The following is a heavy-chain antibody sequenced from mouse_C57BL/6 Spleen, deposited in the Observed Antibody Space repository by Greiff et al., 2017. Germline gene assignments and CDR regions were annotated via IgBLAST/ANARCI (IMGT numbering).Heavy chain of an antibody. CDR2: INPGSGGT. D-gene: IGHD2-1*01. CDR1: GYAFTNYL. CDR3: ARVNGNYEWFAY. J-gene: IGHJ3*01. V-gene: IGHV1-54*01. Sequence: VQLVESGAELVRPGTSVKVSCKASGYAFTNYLIEWVKQRPGQGLEWIGVINPGSGGTNYNEKFKGKATLTADKSSSTAYMQLSSLTSEDSAVYFCARVNGNYEWFAYWGQGTLVTVSA.